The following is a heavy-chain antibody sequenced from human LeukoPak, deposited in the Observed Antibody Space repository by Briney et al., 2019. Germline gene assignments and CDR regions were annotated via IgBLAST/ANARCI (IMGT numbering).Heavy chain of an antibody. J-gene: IGHJ4*02. D-gene: IGHD2-2*01. CDR3: ATERDCGSSSCVAYFFDY. CDR2: ISASSKYI. V-gene: IGHV3-21*01. Sequence: PGGSLRLSCAASGFTFSTYGMDWVRQAPGKGLEWVSSISASSKYIYYADSVKGRFTISRDNAKNSLFLQIDSLRAEDTAMYYCATERDCGSSSCVAYFFDYWGQGTLVTVSS. CDR1: GFTFSTYG.